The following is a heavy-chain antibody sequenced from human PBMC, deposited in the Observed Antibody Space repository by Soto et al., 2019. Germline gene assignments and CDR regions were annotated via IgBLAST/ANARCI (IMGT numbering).Heavy chain of an antibody. Sequence: GGSLRLSCXASGFIFAKYGMHWVRQAPGKGLEWVALITYEGSNKYYADAVKGRFTISRDNVENMVSLQLDGLRGEDTAVYYCAKARGANNWANYYGLDVWGQGTTVTVSS. CDR3: AKARGANNWANYYGLDV. CDR1: GFIFAKYG. J-gene: IGHJ6*02. CDR2: ITYEGSNK. V-gene: IGHV3-30*18. D-gene: IGHD1-1*01.